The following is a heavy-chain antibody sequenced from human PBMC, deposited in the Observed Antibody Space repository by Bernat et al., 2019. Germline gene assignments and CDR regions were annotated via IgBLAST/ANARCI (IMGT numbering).Heavy chain of an antibody. CDR1: GFTLSKFW. CDR2: IKEDGSEE. CDR3: ARAFNGGSFAPAF. D-gene: IGHD2-8*01. J-gene: IGHJ4*02. V-gene: IGHV3-7*04. Sequence: EVQMVESGGGLVQPGGSLRLSCVVSGFTLSKFWMNWVRQAPGKGLEWVANIKEDGSEEFYVDSVKSRFTISRDNARNSLYLQMNSLGVEDTAIYYCARAFNGGSFAPAFWGQGTLVTVSS.